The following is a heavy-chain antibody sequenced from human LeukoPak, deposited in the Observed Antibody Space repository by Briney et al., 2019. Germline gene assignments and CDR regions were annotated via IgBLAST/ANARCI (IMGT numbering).Heavy chain of an antibody. CDR3: AKDGTYYDFWSGYPALSSYYMDV. CDR1: GFTFSSCG. V-gene: IGHV3-33*06. Sequence: PGGSLRLSCAASGFTFSSCGMHWVRQAPGKGLEWVAVIWYDGSNKYYADSVKGRFTISRDNSKNTLYLQMNSLRAEDTAVYYCAKDGTYYDFWSGYPALSSYYMDVWGKGTTVTVSS. J-gene: IGHJ6*03. CDR2: IWYDGSNK. D-gene: IGHD3-3*01.